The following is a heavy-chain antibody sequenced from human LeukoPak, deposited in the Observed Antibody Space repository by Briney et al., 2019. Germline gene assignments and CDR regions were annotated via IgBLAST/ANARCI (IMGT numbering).Heavy chain of an antibody. J-gene: IGHJ6*03. CDR2: INPNSGGT. Sequence: ASVKVSCKASGYTFTGYYMHWVRQAPGLGLEWMGWINPNSGGTSFAQKFQGRVTMTRDTSISTAYMELSRLRSDDTAVYYCARDIVGTTNYYYYYMDVWGKGTTVTVSS. D-gene: IGHD5-12*01. V-gene: IGHV1-2*02. CDR1: GYTFTGYY. CDR3: ARDIVGTTNYYYYYMDV.